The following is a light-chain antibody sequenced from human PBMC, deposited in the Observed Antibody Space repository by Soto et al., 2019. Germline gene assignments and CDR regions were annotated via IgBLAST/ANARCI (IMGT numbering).Light chain of an antibody. V-gene: IGKV3-11*01. CDR3: QQRSNWPPT. CDR1: QSVSSY. J-gene: IGKJ2*01. CDR2: DAS. Sequence: EIVLTQSPATLSLSPGERATLSCRASQSVSSYLAWYQQKPGQAPRLLIYDASNRATGIPARFSGSGSGTAFTLTSRSLEPEDSAVYYCQQRSNWPPTFGQGTKLEIK.